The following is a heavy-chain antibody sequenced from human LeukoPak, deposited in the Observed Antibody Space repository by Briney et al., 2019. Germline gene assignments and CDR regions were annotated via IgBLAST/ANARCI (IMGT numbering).Heavy chain of an antibody. CDR2: MNPNSGNT. J-gene: IGHJ5*02. D-gene: IGHD4-17*01. CDR3: AADGDYRGINWFDP. V-gene: IGHV1-8*01. Sequence: ASVKVSCKASGYTFTSYDINWVRQATGQGLEWMGWMNPNSGNTGYAQKFQGRVTMTRNTSISTAYMELSSLRSEDTAVYYCAADGDYRGINWFDPWGQGTLVTVSS. CDR1: GYTFTSYD.